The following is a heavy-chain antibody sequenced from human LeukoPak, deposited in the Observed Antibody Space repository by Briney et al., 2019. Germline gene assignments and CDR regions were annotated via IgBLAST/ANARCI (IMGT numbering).Heavy chain of an antibody. V-gene: IGHV3-23*01. Sequence: PGGSLRLSCAASGFIFSSYGMHWVRQAPGKGLEWVSAFSGSGGSTYYADSVKGRFTISRDNSKNTLYLQMNSLRAEDTAVYYCAKSSPPPLRYWGQGTLVTVSS. CDR3: AKSSPPPLRY. CDR1: GFIFSSYG. J-gene: IGHJ4*02. CDR2: FSGSGGST.